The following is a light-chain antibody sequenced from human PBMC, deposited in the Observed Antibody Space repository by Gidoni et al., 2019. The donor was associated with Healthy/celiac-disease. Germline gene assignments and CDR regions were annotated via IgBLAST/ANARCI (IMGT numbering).Light chain of an antibody. Sequence: DIQITQSPSSLSASVGDRVTIPCQASQDISKYLTWYHHKPGKAPKLLIYDASNLETGVPSRFSGSGSGKEFTFTISSLQPEDIATYYCQQYDNLPLTFGGGTKVEIK. J-gene: IGKJ4*01. CDR1: QDISKY. CDR2: DAS. V-gene: IGKV1-33*01. CDR3: QQYDNLPLT.